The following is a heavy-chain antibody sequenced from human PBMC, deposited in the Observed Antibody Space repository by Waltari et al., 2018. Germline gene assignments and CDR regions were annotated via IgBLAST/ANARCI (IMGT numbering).Heavy chain of an antibody. CDR1: GFSLSTRGVG. J-gene: IGHJ4*02. CDR2: IFWDDEK. D-gene: IGHD2-2*01. CDR3: AHLYCSSTTCHLFDY. Sequence: QITLKEPGPTLVKPTQTLTLTCTFPGFSLSTRGVGVGWRRQPPGTALDWLTRIFWDDEKRYSPSLKSRLTITKDPSNHQVVPAMTIMDPADTATYYCAHLYCSSTTCHLFDYWGQGTLVTVSS. V-gene: IGHV2-5*02.